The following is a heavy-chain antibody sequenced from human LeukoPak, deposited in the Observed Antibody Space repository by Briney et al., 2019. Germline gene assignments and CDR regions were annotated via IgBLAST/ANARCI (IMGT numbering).Heavy chain of an antibody. J-gene: IGHJ6*03. CDR2: IYTSGST. CDR3: AREYCSGGSCFGYYYMDV. V-gene: IGHV4-4*07. Sequence: SETLSLTCTVSGGSISSYYWGWIRQPAGKGLEWIGRIYTSGSTNYNPSLKSRVTMSVDTSKNQFSLKLSSVTAADTAVYYCAREYCSGGSCFGYYYMDVWGKGTTVTVSS. CDR1: GGSISSYY. D-gene: IGHD2-15*01.